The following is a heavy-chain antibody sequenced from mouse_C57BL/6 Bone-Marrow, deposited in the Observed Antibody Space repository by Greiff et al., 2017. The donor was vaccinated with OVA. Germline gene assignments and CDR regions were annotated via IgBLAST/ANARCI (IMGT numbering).Heavy chain of an antibody. Sequence: QVQLQQSGPELVKPGASVKISCKASGYSFTSYYIHWVKQRPGQGLEWIGWIYPGSGNTKYNEKFKGKATLTADTSSSTAYMQLSSLTAVDYAVYYDARRARSYAMHYWGQGPSVTVSS. J-gene: IGHJ4*01. D-gene: IGHD3-1*01. CDR1: GYSFTSYY. CDR2: IYPGSGNT. V-gene: IGHV1-66*01. CDR3: ARRARSYAMHY.